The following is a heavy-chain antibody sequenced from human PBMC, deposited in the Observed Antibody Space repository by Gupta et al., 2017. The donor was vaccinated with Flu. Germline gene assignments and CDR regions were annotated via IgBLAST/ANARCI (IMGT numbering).Heavy chain of an antibody. V-gene: IGHV4-34*01. Sequence: SDYDCNWIRQPPGKGLEWIGEINHSGRATYNPSLKIRVTILGDTSKNQFSLNLTSVTAADTARYYCARGRYQLHHNSWGQGTLVTGSS. D-gene: IGHD2-2*01. CDR2: INHSGRA. CDR3: ARGRYQLHHNS. J-gene: IGHJ5*02. CDR1: SDYD.